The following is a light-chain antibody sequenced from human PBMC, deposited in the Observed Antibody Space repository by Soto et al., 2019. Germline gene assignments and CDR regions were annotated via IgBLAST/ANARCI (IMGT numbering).Light chain of an antibody. J-gene: IGLJ1*01. CDR3: QSYDNSLSGYV. CDR1: SSNIGAGYD. Sequence: QSVLTQPPSVSGAPGQRVTISCTGSSSNIGAGYDVHWYQQLPGTAPKLLIYGNTNRPSWVPDRFSGSKSDTSASLAITGLQAEDEAYYYCQSYDNSLSGYVFGTGTKLTVL. V-gene: IGLV1-40*01. CDR2: GNT.